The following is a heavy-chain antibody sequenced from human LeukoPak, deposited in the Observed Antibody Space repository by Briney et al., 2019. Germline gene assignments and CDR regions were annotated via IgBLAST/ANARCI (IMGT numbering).Heavy chain of an antibody. V-gene: IGHV1-69*05. D-gene: IGHD3-10*01. CDR2: IIPIFGTA. CDR3: ARSGFGELTRWFDP. Sequence: SVKVSCKASGGTFSSYAISWVRQAPGQGLEWMGRIIPIFGTANYAQKFQGRVTISTDESTSTAYMELSSLRSEDTAVYYCARSGFGELTRWFDPWGQGTLVTVSS. CDR1: GGTFSSYA. J-gene: IGHJ5*02.